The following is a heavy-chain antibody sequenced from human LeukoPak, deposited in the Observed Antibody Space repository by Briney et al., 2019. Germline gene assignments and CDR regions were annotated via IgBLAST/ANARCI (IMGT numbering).Heavy chain of an antibody. CDR2: IYSGGST. Sequence: GRSLRLSCAASGFTVSSNYMSWVRQAPGKGLEWVSVIYSGGSTYYADSVKGRFTISRHNSKNTLYLQMNSLRAEDTAVYYCARVDLYGSPHPSYYYYGMDVWGQGTTVTVSS. J-gene: IGHJ6*02. CDR3: ARVDLYGSPHPSYYYYGMDV. CDR1: GFTVSSNY. D-gene: IGHD5-24*01. V-gene: IGHV3-53*04.